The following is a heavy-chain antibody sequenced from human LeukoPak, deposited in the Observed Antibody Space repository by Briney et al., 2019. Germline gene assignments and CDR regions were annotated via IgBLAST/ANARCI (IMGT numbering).Heavy chain of an antibody. CDR1: GFTFSSYA. J-gene: IGHJ4*02. CDR3: AKDLGYSSGFGFDY. V-gene: IGHV3-23*01. Sequence: PGGSLRLSCAASGFTFSSYAMSWVRQAPGGGLEWVSAISGSGGSTYYADSVKGRFTSSRDNSRLTLYLQMNSLSAEDTAVYYCAKDLGYSSGFGFDYWGQGTLVTVSS. CDR2: ISGSGGST. D-gene: IGHD6-19*01.